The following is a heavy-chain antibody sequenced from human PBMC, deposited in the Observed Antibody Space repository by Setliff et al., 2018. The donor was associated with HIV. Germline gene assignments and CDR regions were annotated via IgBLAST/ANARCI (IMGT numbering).Heavy chain of an antibody. Sequence: GGSLRLSCAVSGFTFSSYTMNWVRQAPGKGLEWISSITRSGDYMYYPDSVKGRFTISRDNAKTSLYLQMNSLRGEDTAVYYCVRAIQGAYDFWGRGTLVTVSS. J-gene: IGHJ4*01. V-gene: IGHV3-21*01. CDR3: VRAIQGAYDF. CDR2: ITRSGDYM. D-gene: IGHD2-21*01. CDR1: GFTFSSYT.